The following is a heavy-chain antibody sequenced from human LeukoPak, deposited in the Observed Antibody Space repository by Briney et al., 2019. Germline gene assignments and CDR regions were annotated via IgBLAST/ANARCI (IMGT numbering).Heavy chain of an antibody. CDR3: AREADSSYYFDY. CDR1: GFIFNNAW. J-gene: IGHJ4*02. D-gene: IGHD2-2*01. CDR2: IKSKTDGGTT. V-gene: IGHV3-15*01. Sequence: GGSLRLSCAASGFIFNNAWMSWVRQAPGKGLEWLGRIKSKTDGGTTDYAAPMKGRFTISRDDSKNTLYLQMNSLKAEDMAVYYCAREADSSYYFDYWGQGTLVTVSS.